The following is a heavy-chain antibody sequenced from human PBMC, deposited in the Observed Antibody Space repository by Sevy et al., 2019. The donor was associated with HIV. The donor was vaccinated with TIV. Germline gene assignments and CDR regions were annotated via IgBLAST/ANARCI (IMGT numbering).Heavy chain of an antibody. Sequence: GESLKISCKGSGYNFSGYWVGWVRQMPGKGLEWMGIIYPTDSHIIYSPSLQGQVTISVDKSITTAYLHCRSLKTSDTAMYYCARSSFYYDNSGFYPFDFWGQGTLVTVSS. D-gene: IGHD3-22*01. CDR1: GYNFSGYW. CDR2: IYPTDSHI. V-gene: IGHV5-51*01. J-gene: IGHJ4*02. CDR3: ARSSFYYDNSGFYPFDF.